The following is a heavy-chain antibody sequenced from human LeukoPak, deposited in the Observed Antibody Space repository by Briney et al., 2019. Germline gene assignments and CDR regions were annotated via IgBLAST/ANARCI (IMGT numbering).Heavy chain of an antibody. Sequence: GWSLRLSCGASGFTVNSNYMSGVRQAPGKGLDWVAFIYSGGSTYYADSVRGRFTISRHNSNNTLYLQMSSLRPEDTAVYYCARDHRSCSGSNCYEYKWFDPWGQGTLVTVSS. CDR3: ARDHRSCSGSNCYEYKWFDP. CDR2: IYSGGST. CDR1: GFTVNSNY. J-gene: IGHJ5*02. D-gene: IGHD2-15*01. V-gene: IGHV3-53*04.